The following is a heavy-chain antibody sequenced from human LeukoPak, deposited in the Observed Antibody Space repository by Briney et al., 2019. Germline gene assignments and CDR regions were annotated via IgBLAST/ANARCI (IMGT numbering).Heavy chain of an antibody. V-gene: IGHV3-9*01. D-gene: IGHD4-17*01. CDR1: GFTFDDYA. CDR2: ISWNSGSI. Sequence: GGSLRLSCAASGFTFDDYAMHWVRQAPGKGLEWVSGISWNSGSIGYADSVKGRFTISRDNAKNSLYLQMNSLRAEDTALYYCAKVWDGDYPRCAFDIWGQGTMVTVSS. J-gene: IGHJ3*02. CDR3: AKVWDGDYPRCAFDI.